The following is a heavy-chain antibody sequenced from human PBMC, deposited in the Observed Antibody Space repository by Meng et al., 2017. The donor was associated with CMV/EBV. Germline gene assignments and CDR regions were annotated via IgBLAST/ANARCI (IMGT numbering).Heavy chain of an antibody. CDR1: GGTFSSYA. V-gene: IGHV1-69*10. Sequence: SVKVSCKASGGTFSSYAISWVRQAPGQGLEWMGGIIPILGIANYAQKFQGRVTITADKSTSTAYMELSSLRSEDTAVYYCARAIREGVTHHQYYFDYWGQGTLVTVPS. J-gene: IGHJ4*02. CDR2: IIPILGIA. D-gene: IGHD4-23*01. CDR3: ARAIREGVTHHQYYFDY.